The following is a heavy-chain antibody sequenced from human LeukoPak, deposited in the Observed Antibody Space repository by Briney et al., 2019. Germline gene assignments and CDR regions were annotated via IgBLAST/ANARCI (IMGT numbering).Heavy chain of an antibody. D-gene: IGHD3-22*01. J-gene: IGHJ3*02. CDR1: GGSISSGGYS. Sequence: SETLSLTCAVSGGSISSGGYSWSWIRQPPGKGLEWIGYIYHSGSTYYNPSLKSRVTISADRSKNQFSLKLSSVTAADTAVYYCARLTYYYDSSGYYDAFDIWGQGTMVTVSS. CDR2: IYHSGST. V-gene: IGHV4-30-2*01. CDR3: ARLTYYYDSSGYYDAFDI.